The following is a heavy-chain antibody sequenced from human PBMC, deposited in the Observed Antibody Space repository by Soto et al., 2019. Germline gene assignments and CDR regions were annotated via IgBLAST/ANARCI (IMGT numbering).Heavy chain of an antibody. CDR3: ARDQGVVVVAFSPGSYYYYYMDF. J-gene: IGHJ6*03. Sequence: ASVKVSCKASGYTFTSYGISWVRQAPGQGLEWMGWISAYNGNTNYAQKLQGRVTMTTDTSTSTAYMELRSLRSDDTAVYYCARDQGVVVVAFSPGSYYYYYMDFWGKGTTVTVSS. CDR2: ISAYNGNT. D-gene: IGHD2-15*01. CDR1: GYTFTSYG. V-gene: IGHV1-18*01.